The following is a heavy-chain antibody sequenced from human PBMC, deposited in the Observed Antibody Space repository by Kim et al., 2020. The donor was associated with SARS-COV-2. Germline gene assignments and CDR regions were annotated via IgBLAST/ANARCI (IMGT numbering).Heavy chain of an antibody. Sequence: GGSLRLSCAASGFTFSSYSMNWVRQAPGKGLEWVSSISSSSSYIYYADSVKGRFTISRDNAKNSLYLQMNSLRAEDTAVYYCARGRQSSSWYGDYYYYGMDVWGQGATVTVSS. J-gene: IGHJ6*02. D-gene: IGHD6-13*01. V-gene: IGHV3-21*01. CDR3: ARGRQSSSWYGDYYYYGMDV. CDR2: ISSSSSYI. CDR1: GFTFSSYS.